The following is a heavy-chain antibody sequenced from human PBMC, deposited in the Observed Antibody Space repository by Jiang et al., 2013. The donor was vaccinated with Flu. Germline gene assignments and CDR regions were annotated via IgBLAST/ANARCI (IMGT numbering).Heavy chain of an antibody. CDR3: AREAPYCSGGSCYAFDY. J-gene: IGHJ4*02. V-gene: IGHV4-59*13. CDR1: GGSISSYY. D-gene: IGHD2-15*01. Sequence: TLSLTCTVSGGSISSYYWSWIRQPPGKGLEWIGYIYYSGSTNYNPSLKSRVTISVDTSKNQFSLKLSSVTAADTAVYYCAREAPYCSGGSCYAFDYWGQGTLVTVSS. CDR2: IYYSGST.